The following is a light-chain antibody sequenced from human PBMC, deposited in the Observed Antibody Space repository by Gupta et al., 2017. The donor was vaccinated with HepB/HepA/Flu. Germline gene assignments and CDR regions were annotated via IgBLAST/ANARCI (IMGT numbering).Light chain of an antibody. CDR3: QQDYTTRT. CDR2: WAS. Sequence: DIVMTQSPDSLAVSLGERATINCKSSQSVLYKSNNNNYLAWYQQKPGQPPKLLIYWASNRESGVPDRFSGSGSGTDFTLTTTSLQAEDVAVYYCQQDYTTRTFGQGTKVEIK. V-gene: IGKV4-1*01. CDR1: QSVLYKSNNNNY. J-gene: IGKJ1*01.